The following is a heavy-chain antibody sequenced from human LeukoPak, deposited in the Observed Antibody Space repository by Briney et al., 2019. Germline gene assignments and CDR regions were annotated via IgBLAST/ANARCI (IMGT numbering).Heavy chain of an antibody. D-gene: IGHD1-26*01. V-gene: IGHV5-51*01. J-gene: IGHJ5*02. Sequence: GESLKISCKGSGYSFTSYWIGWVRQMPGKGLEWMGVIYPGDSDTRYSPSFQGQVTISADKSISTAYLQWSSLKASDTAMYYCARHSDRGSYSNWFDPWGQGTLVTVSS. CDR3: ARHSDRGSYSNWFDP. CDR2: IYPGDSDT. CDR1: GYSFTSYW.